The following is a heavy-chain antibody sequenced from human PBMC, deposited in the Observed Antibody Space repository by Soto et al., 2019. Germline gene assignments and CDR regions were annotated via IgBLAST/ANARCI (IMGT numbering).Heavy chain of an antibody. CDR1: GASMTDYY. J-gene: IGHJ4*02. CDR3: VRSGHSFGGVV. Sequence: SETLSLTCTVSGASMTDYYGSWVRQPPGKPLEWIGYMFYSGRSNYNSSLNSRADISVDTSRNHTSLKLRSVTAADTAIYYCVRSGHSFGGVVWGQGTLVTVSS. D-gene: IGHD3-16*01. CDR2: MFYSGRS. V-gene: IGHV4-59*01.